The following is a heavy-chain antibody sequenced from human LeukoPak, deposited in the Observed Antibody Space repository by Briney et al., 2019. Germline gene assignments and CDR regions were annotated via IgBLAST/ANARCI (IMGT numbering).Heavy chain of an antibody. D-gene: IGHD3-22*01. CDR1: GFTVSSTY. J-gene: IGHJ4*02. V-gene: IGHV3-66*01. Sequence: GGSLRLSCAASGFTVSSTYMSWVRQAPGKGLEWVSVFYSGDTTYYANSVKGRFTISRDNSKNTLYLQMNSLRAEDTAVYYCARDVYDSSGYCDYWGQGTLVTVSS. CDR3: ARDVYDSSGYCDY. CDR2: FYSGDTT.